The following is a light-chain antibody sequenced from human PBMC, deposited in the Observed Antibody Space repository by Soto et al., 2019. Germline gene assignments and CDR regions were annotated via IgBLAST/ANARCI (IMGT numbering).Light chain of an antibody. V-gene: IGKV1-39*01. J-gene: IGKJ1*01. Sequence: DIQMTQSPSSLSASVGDRVTITCRPSQSISNYLNWYQQKPGNAPKLLIYGAYNLHGWVPLRFSGSGSGTDVTLTISSVEPEDSATYYCQQSYSKPWTFGQGTKVEIK. CDR1: QSISNY. CDR3: QQSYSKPWT. CDR2: GAY.